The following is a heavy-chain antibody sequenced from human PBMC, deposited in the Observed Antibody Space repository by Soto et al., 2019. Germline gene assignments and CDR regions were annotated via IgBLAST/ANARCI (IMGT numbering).Heavy chain of an antibody. CDR2: IYPGDSDT. CDR3: AITSELGSAGSFDY. V-gene: IGHV5-51*01. J-gene: IGHJ4*02. Sequence: GESLKISCKGSGYTFTDYWIGWVRQLPGKGLEWMGIIYPGDSDTRYSPSFQGQVTISADKSISTAYLQWSSLKASDTAMYYCAITSELGSAGSFDYWGQGTLVTVSS. CDR1: GYTFTDYW. D-gene: IGHD2-2*01.